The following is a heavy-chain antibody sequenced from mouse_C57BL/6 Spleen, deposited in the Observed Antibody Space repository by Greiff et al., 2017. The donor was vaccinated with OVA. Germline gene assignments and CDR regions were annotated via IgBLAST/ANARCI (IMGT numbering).Heavy chain of an antibody. J-gene: IGHJ2*01. Sequence: EVQLQQSGAELVKPGASVKLSCTASGYNITDYSMHWVKQRTEQGLEWIGGIVPEDGGTKYDANFKGKAPITAAASSNTAYLQLSSLTSEDSAVYYCAREGYWGQGTTLTVSS. V-gene: IGHV14-2*01. CDR2: IVPEDGGT. CDR1: GYNITDYS. CDR3: AREGY.